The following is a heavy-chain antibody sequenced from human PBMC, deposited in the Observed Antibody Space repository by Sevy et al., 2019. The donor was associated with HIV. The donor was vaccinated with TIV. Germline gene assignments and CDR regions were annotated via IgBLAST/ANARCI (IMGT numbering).Heavy chain of an antibody. V-gene: IGHV1-69*13. CDR3: TKDLMEATMGFDH. J-gene: IGHJ4*02. Sequence: ASVKVSCKASGGTFSTYAFNWVRQAPGQGLEWVGGIIPILGTTNYAQKFQGRVSIIADESTGTAYMTLSRLTSEDTAVYYCTKDLMEATMGFDHXGQGALVTVSS. CDR2: IIPILGTT. CDR1: GGTFSTYA. D-gene: IGHD2-8*01.